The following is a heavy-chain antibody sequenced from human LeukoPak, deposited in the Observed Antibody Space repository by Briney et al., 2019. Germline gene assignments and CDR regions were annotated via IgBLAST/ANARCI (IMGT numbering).Heavy chain of an antibody. J-gene: IGHJ4*02. CDR1: GFTFSSYA. CDR2: ISGSGGST. V-gene: IGHV3-23*01. CDR3: AKSRSSSGSFDY. D-gene: IGHD6-19*01. Sequence: GGSLRLSCAASGFTFSSYAMSWVRQAPGKGLEWVSAISGSGGSTYYADSVKGRFTISRDNSRNTLYLQMNSLRAEDTAVYYCAKSRSSSGSFDYWGQGTLVTVSS.